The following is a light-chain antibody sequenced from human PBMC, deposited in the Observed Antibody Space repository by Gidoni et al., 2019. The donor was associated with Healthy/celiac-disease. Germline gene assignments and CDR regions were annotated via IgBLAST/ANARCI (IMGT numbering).Light chain of an antibody. CDR3: QQYRT. CDR1: QSVSSSY. Sequence: IVLPQSPCTLSLSPGERATLSCRASQSVSSSYLAWYQQKPGQAPRLLIYGASSRATGIPDRVSGSGSGTDFTLTISRLEPEDFAVYYCQQYRTFGQGTKVEIK. CDR2: GAS. J-gene: IGKJ1*01. V-gene: IGKV3-20*01.